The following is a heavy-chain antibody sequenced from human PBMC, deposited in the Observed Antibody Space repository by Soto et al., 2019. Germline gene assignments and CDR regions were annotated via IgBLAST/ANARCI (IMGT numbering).Heavy chain of an antibody. J-gene: IGHJ4*02. V-gene: IGHV1-69*01. D-gene: IGHD3-22*01. Sequence: QVQLEQSGAEVKKPGSSVKVSCQTSGGTFNTYPISWMRQAPGQGLEWLGGILPIFGTANYAQKFQGRVTITADESTSTAYMELSSLRSEDTAVYYCARAGVYDSSGYYGYWGQGTLVTVSS. CDR1: GGTFNTYP. CDR2: ILPIFGTA. CDR3: ARAGVYDSSGYYGY.